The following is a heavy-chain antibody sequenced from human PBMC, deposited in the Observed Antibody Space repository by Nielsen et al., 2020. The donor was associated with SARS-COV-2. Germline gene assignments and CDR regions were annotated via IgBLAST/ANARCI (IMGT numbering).Heavy chain of an antibody. CDR3: ARATGYCSSTSCYPLYGMDV. D-gene: IGHD2-2*01. CDR1: GGSISSGSYH. CDR2: IYTSGST. Sequence: SETLSLTCTVSGGSISSGSYHWSWIRQPAGKGLEWIGRIYTSGSTNYNPSLKSRVTISVDTSKNQFSLKLSSVTAADTAVYYCARATGYCSSTSCYPLYGMDVWGQGTTVTVSS. V-gene: IGHV4-61*02. J-gene: IGHJ6*02.